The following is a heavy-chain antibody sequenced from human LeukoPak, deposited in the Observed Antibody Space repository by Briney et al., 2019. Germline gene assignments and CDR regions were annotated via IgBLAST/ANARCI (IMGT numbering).Heavy chain of an antibody. CDR2: ISAYNGNT. D-gene: IGHD3-10*01. V-gene: IGHV1-18*01. CDR1: GYTFNSYG. Sequence: ASVKVSCKASGYTFNSYGISWVRQAPGQGLEWMGWISAYNGNTNYAQKLQGRVTMTTDTSTGTAYMELRSLRSDDTAVYYCERERGIWFGELLYYYYGMDVWGQGTTVTVSS. J-gene: IGHJ6*02. CDR3: ERERGIWFGELLYYYYGMDV.